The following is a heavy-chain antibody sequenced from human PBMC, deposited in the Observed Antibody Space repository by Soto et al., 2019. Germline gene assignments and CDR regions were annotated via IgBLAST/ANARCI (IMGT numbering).Heavy chain of an antibody. CDR3: ARGSVPETPNIGY. V-gene: IGHV1-18*01. Sequence: QVPLVQSGAEVKKPGASVKVSCKASGYTFTSYGISWVRQAPGQGLEWMGWISAYNGNTNYAQKLQGRVTMTTARSTSRVYGELRSTRSDDTAVYYCARGSVPETPNIGYWGQGTLVTVAA. D-gene: IGHD3-10*01. J-gene: IGHJ4*02. CDR1: GYTFTSYG. CDR2: ISAYNGNT.